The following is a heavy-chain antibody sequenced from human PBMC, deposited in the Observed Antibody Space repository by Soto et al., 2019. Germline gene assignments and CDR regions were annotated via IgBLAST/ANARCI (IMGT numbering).Heavy chain of an antibody. J-gene: IGHJ4*02. D-gene: IGHD2-15*01. CDR3: ARDAASGGSCPDY. CDR1: GFTFSSYA. Sequence: QPGGSLRLSCAASGFTFSSYAMHWVRQAPGKGLEWVAVISYDGSNKYYADSVKGRFTISRDNSKNTLYLQMNSLRAEDTAVYYCARDAASGGSCPDYWGQGTLVTVSS. CDR2: ISYDGSNK. V-gene: IGHV3-30-3*01.